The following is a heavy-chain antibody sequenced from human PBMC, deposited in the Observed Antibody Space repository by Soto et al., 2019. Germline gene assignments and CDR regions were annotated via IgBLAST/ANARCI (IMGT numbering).Heavy chain of an antibody. J-gene: IGHJ6*02. D-gene: IGHD3-3*01. CDR2: IGTAGDT. Sequence: PGGSLRLSCAASGFTFSSYDMHWVRQATGKGLEWVSAIGTAGDTYYPGSVKGRFTISRENAKNSLYLQMNSLRAGDTAVYYCARVMGGGYYDFWSGYLYYYYGMDVWGQGTTVTVSS. V-gene: IGHV3-13*01. CDR3: ARVMGGGYYDFWSGYLYYYYGMDV. CDR1: GFTFSSYD.